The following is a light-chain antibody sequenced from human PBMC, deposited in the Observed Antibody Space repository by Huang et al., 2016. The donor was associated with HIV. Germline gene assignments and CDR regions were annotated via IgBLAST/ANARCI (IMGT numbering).Light chain of an antibody. Sequence: ETVLTQSSGTLSLSPGERATLSCRASQSVSGTYLAWYQQRPGQAPRLLIYGASSRATGIPSRFSGSGSGTDFTLTISRLEPEDFAVYFCQQYGSSPYTFGQGTKLEIK. J-gene: IGKJ2*01. CDR2: GAS. CDR3: QQYGSSPYT. V-gene: IGKV3-20*01. CDR1: QSVSGTY.